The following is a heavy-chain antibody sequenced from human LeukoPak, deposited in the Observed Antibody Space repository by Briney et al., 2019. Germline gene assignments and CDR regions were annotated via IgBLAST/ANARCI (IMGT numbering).Heavy chain of an antibody. J-gene: IGHJ4*02. CDR3: ARDRGIDRFDN. V-gene: IGHV3-7*01. D-gene: IGHD3-16*02. CDR1: GFTFSTFW. CDR2: IKQDGSEQ. Sequence: GGSLGLSCAASGFTFSTFWMSWVRQAPGKGLEWVANIKQDGSEQYYVDSVKGRFTISRDNAKNSLYLQMISLRAEDTAVYYCARDRGIDRFDNWGQGTLVTVSS.